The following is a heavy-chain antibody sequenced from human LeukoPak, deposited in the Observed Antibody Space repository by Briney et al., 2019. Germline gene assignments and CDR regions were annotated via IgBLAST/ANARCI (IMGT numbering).Heavy chain of an antibody. V-gene: IGHV3-20*04. Sequence: GGSLRLSCAASGFTFDDYGMSGVRQAPGKGLEWVSGINWNGGSTGYADSVKGRFTISRDNAKNSLYLQMNSLRAEDTALYYCARDRGEERRGLFDYWGQGTLVTVSS. J-gene: IGHJ4*02. D-gene: IGHD1-26*01. CDR3: ARDRGEERRGLFDY. CDR1: GFTFDDYG. CDR2: INWNGGST.